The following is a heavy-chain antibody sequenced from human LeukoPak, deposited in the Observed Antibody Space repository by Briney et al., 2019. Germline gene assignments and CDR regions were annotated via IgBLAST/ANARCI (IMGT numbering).Heavy chain of an antibody. D-gene: IGHD3-3*01. CDR2: ISSSSSYI. V-gene: IGHV3-21*01. CDR3: ARAPPGGIFGVALDY. Sequence: PGGSLRLSCAASGFTFSSYSMNWVRQAPGKGLEWVSSISSSSSYIYYADSVKGRFTISRDNAKNSLYLQMNSLRAEDTAVYYRARAPPGGIFGVALDYWGQGTLVTVSS. J-gene: IGHJ4*02. CDR1: GFTFSSYS.